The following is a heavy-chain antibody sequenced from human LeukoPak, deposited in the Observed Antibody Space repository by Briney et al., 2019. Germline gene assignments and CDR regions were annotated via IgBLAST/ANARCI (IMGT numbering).Heavy chain of an antibody. J-gene: IGHJ5*02. CDR2: ISGSGGST. V-gene: IGHV3-23*01. CDR1: GFTFSSYA. Sequence: GGSLRLSCAASGFTFSSYAMSWVRQAPGKGLEWVSDISGSGGSTYYADSVKGGFTISRDNSKKTLYLQMNSLRAEDTAVYYCAKDPAAAGTTMFDPWGQGTLVTVSS. CDR3: AKDPAAAGTTMFDP. D-gene: IGHD6-13*01.